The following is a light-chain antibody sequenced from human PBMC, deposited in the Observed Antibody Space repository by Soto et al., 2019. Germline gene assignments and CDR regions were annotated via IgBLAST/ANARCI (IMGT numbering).Light chain of an antibody. J-gene: IGKJ1*01. V-gene: IGKV1-5*01. Sequence: DIQMTQSPSTLSASVGDRVTITCRASQSISSWLAWYQQKPGKAPKLLIYDASSLESGVPSRFSGSGSGTEFTLTISSLQPDDFATYYCQQYNSYPGTFGHGTKVDIK. CDR1: QSISSW. CDR3: QQYNSYPGT. CDR2: DAS.